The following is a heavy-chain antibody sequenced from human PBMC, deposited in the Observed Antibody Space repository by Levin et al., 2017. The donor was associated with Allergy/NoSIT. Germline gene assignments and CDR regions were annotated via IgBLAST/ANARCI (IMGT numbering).Heavy chain of an antibody. CDR3: ARPPRSSSVYFDY. CDR2: IWYDGSNK. D-gene: IGHD6-6*01. CDR1: GFTFSSYG. J-gene: IGHJ4*02. Sequence: PGGSLRLSCAASGFTFSSYGMHWVRQAPGKGLEWVAVIWYDGSNKYYADSVKGRFTISRDNSKNTLYLQMNSLRAEDTAVYYCARPPRSSSVYFDYWGQGTLVTVSS. V-gene: IGHV3-33*01.